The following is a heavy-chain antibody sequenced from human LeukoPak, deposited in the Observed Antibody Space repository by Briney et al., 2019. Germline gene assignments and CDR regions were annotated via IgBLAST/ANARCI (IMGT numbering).Heavy chain of an antibody. D-gene: IGHD1-20*01. CDR3: ARDQGAKSITGTTSGALDY. V-gene: IGHV3-66*01. Sequence: GGSLRLSCAASGFTVSSNYMSWVRQAPGKGLEWVSVIYSGGSTYYADSVKGRFTISRDNAENSLFLQINSLRAEDTAVYYCARDQGAKSITGTTSGALDYWGQGTLVTVSS. J-gene: IGHJ4*02. CDR1: GFTVSSNY. CDR2: IYSGGST.